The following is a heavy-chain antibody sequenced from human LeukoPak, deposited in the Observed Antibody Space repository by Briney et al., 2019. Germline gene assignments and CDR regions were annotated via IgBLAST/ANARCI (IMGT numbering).Heavy chain of an antibody. CDR2: INPNSGGK. CDR3: ATNADANYDFWSGWQA. Sequence: GASVKVSCKASGYTFTGYYMHWVRQAPGQGLEWMGWINPNSGGKNYAQKFQGRVTMTRDTSISTAYMELSRLRSDDTAVYYCATNADANYDFWSGWQAWGQGTLVTVSS. J-gene: IGHJ5*02. D-gene: IGHD3-3*01. V-gene: IGHV1-2*02. CDR1: GYTFTGYY.